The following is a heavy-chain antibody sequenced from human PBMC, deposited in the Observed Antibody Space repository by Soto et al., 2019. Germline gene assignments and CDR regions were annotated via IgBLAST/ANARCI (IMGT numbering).Heavy chain of an antibody. J-gene: IGHJ4*02. CDR1: GFTFSSYA. CDR3: ARRSSGWYFDY. V-gene: IGHV3-23*01. D-gene: IGHD6-19*01. Sequence: EVQLLESGGGLVQPGGSLRLSCAASGFTFSSYAMNWVRQAPGKGLEWVSVISGSGGSTYYADSVKGRVTMSRDNSKNTLYLQMNSQRAEDTAVYYCARRSSGWYFDYWGQGTLVTVSS. CDR2: ISGSGGST.